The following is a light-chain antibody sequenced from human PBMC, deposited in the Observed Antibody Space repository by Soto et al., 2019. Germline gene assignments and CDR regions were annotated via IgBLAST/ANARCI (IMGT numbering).Light chain of an antibody. J-gene: IGKJ2*03. CDR2: LAS. V-gene: IGKV2-28*01. CDR3: MQSLETPYS. Sequence: EPAAISCRCSQSLQHRNEFNYLDWYMQKPGRSSKLLISLASHRASGVPDRFSGSGSGTTFTLEISRVEAEDVGVYYCMQSLETPYSFGQGTKLEIK. CDR1: QSLQHRNEFNY.